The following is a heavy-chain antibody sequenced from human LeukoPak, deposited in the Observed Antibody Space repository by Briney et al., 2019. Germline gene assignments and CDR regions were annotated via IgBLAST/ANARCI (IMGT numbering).Heavy chain of an antibody. J-gene: IGHJ4*02. CDR1: GFTFSSYA. CDR2: ISGSGGST. D-gene: IGHD2-2*01. Sequence: PGGSLRLSCAASGFTFSSYAMSWVRQAPGKGLEWVSAISGSGGSTYYADSVKGRFTISRDNSKNTLYLQMDSLRAEDTAVYYCAKGLTSSTSCYDYWGQGTLVTVSS. CDR3: AKGLTSSTSCYDY. V-gene: IGHV3-23*01.